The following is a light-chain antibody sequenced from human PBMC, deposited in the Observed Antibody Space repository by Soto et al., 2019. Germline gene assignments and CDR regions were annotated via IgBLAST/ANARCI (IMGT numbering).Light chain of an antibody. CDR2: DDN. J-gene: IGLJ2*01. CDR1: TSNIGNNH. Sequence: QSVLTQPPSVPAAPGQKVTVSCSGSTSNIGNNHVSWYQHLPGAAPKLLIYDDNKRPSGIPDLFSGSKSGTSATLGITVRQTGDEADYYCATWDSSLSVALFGGGTKVTVL. CDR3: ATWDSSLSVAL. V-gene: IGLV1-51*01.